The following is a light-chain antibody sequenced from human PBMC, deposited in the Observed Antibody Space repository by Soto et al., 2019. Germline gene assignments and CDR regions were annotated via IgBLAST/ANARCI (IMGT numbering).Light chain of an antibody. V-gene: IGKV3-15*01. CDR1: QTVNNN. CDR2: GAS. CDR3: QQYNNRPLT. J-gene: IGKJ4*02. Sequence: EIVMTQSPATLSVSPGERATLSCRASQTVNNNLAWYYQNPGQPPPILIFGASASATGIPARFSGSGSETDLTLAISSLQSEDLAVYYCQQYNNRPLTFGEGTKVEIK.